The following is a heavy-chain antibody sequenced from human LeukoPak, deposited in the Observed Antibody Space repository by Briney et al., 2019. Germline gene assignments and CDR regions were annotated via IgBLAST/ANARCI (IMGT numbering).Heavy chain of an antibody. CDR3: ARDPQYNVYYFHY. CDR1: GFTFSSYG. CDR2: IWYDGSGK. V-gene: IGHV3-33*01. J-gene: IGHJ4*02. Sequence: GRSLRLSCAASGFTFSSYGMHWVRQAPGKGLEWVGIIWYDGSGKYYADSVKGRFTISRDNSKNTVYLQMNSLRGEDTAVYYCARDPQYNVYYFHYWGQGILVTVSS. D-gene: IGHD1-1*01.